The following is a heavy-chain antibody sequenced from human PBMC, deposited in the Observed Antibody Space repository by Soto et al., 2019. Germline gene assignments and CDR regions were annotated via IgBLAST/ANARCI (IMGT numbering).Heavy chain of an antibody. V-gene: IGHV4-59*01. CDR2: IYYSGST. J-gene: IGHJ6*02. Sequence: QVQLQESGPGLVKPSETLSLTCTVSGGSISSYYWSWIRQPPGKGLEWIGYIYYSGSTNYNPSLKSRVTISVDTSKNQFSLKLSSVTAADTAVYYCARDSQAPYGMDVWGQGTTVTVSS. CDR1: GGSISSYY. CDR3: ARDSQAPYGMDV.